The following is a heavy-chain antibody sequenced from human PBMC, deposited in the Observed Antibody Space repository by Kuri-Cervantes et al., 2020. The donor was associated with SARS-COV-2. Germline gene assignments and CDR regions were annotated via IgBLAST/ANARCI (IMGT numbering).Heavy chain of an antibody. CDR2: IRYDGSNK. J-gene: IGHJ4*02. Sequence: GESLKISCAASGFTFSSYGMHWVRQAPGKGLEWVAFIRYDGSNKFYADSMKGRFTISRDNSKNTLYLQMNSLRAEDTAVYYCAKDQHGIVVVVAAIDYWGQGTLVTVSS. CDR3: AKDQHGIVVVVAAIDY. CDR1: GFTFSSYG. D-gene: IGHD2-15*01. V-gene: IGHV3-30*02.